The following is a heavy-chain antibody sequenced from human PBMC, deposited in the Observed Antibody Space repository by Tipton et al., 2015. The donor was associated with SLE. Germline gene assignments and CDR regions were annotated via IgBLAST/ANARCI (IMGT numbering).Heavy chain of an antibody. J-gene: IGHJ6*03. V-gene: IGHV4-34*01. CDR3: ARAPGSWPYYYYYMDV. CDR2: INHSGGT. Sequence: LRLSCAVYGGSFSGYYWSWIRQPPGKGLEWIGEINHSGGTNYNPSLKSRVTISVDTSKNQFSLELSSVTAADTAVYYCARAPGSWPYYYYYMDVWGKGTTVTVSS. D-gene: IGHD6-19*01. CDR1: GGSFSGYY.